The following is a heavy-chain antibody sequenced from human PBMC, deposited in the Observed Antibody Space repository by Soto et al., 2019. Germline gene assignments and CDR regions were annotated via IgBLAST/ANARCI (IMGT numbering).Heavy chain of an antibody. CDR3: ARDRGRWLQWRYYYYYGMDV. D-gene: IGHD3-16*01. J-gene: IGHJ6*02. CDR1: GFTFSSYA. V-gene: IGHV3-30-3*01. Sequence: QVQLVESGGGVVQPGRSLRLSCAASGFTFSSYAMHWVRQAPGKGLEWVAVISYDGSNKYYADSVKGRFTISRDNSKNTLYLQMNSLRAEDTAVYYGARDRGRWLQWRYYYYYGMDVWGQGTTVTVSS. CDR2: ISYDGSNK.